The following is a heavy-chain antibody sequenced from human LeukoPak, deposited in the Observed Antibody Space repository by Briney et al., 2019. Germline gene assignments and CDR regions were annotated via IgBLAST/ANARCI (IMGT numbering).Heavy chain of an antibody. V-gene: IGHV3-30*04. Sequence: PGMSLRLSCAASGFTFSSYAMHWVRQAAGKGLEWVAVISYDGSNKYYADSVKGRFTISRDNSKNTLYLQMNSLRAEDTAVYYCARNIAGDYDFWSGYSYYFDYWGQGTLVTVSA. D-gene: IGHD3-3*01. J-gene: IGHJ4*02. CDR2: ISYDGSNK. CDR1: GFTFSSYA. CDR3: ARNIAGDYDFWSGYSYYFDY.